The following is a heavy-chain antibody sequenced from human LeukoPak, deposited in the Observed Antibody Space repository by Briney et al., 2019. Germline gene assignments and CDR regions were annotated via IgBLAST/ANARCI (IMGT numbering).Heavy chain of an antibody. V-gene: IGHV4-59*01. J-gene: IGHJ4*02. D-gene: IGHD3-22*01. Sequence: SETLSLTCTLSGGSISSYYWSWIRQPPGKGLEWIGYIYYSGSTNYNPSLKSRVTISVDTSKNQFSLKLSSVTAADTAVYYCASHLTYYYDSSGQPPDYWGQGTLVTVSS. CDR3: ASHLTYYYDSSGQPPDY. CDR2: IYYSGST. CDR1: GGSISSYY.